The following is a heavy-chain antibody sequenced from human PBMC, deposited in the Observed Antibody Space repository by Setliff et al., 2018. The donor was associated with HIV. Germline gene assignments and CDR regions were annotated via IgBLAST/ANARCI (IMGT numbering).Heavy chain of an antibody. CDR3: ARDRSNWNYGKNYMDV. CDR2: IDHSGST. CDR1: GGSVSGYY. Sequence: SETLSLTCAVYGGSVSGYYWSWSRQPPGKGLEWIGEIDHSGSTNYNPSLKSRVTISVDTSKNQFSLKLSSVTAADTAVYYCARDRSNWNYGKNYMDVWGKGTTVTVSS. J-gene: IGHJ6*03. D-gene: IGHD1-7*01. V-gene: IGHV4-34*01.